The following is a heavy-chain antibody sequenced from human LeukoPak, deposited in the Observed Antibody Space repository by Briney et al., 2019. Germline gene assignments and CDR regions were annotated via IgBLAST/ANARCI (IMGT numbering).Heavy chain of an antibody. J-gene: IGHJ4*02. V-gene: IGHV3-23*01. CDR3: ARGLDSSGYYHVVDS. CDR2: ISTSGRT. CDR1: GFTFSSYA. D-gene: IGHD3-22*01. Sequence: GGSLRFSCADSGFTFSSYAMSWVRQAPGKGLEWVSLISTSGRTHYADSVQGRFTISRDNSKNTLSLHMNSLRAEDTAVYYCARGLDSSGYYHVVDSWGQGALVTVSS.